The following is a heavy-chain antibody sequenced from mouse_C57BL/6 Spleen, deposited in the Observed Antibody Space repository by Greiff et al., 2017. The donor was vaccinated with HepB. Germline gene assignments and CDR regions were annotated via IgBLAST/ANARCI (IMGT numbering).Heavy chain of an antibody. CDR3: ARRGSSLYWYFDV. J-gene: IGHJ1*03. CDR2: IDPSDSET. Sequence: QVQLQQPGAELVRPGSSVKLSCKASGYTFTSYWMHWVKQRPIQGLEWIGNIDPSDSETHYNQKFKDKATLTVDKSSSTAYMQLSSLTSEDSAVYNCARRGSSLYWYFDVWGTGTTVTVSS. D-gene: IGHD1-1*01. CDR1: GYTFTSYW. V-gene: IGHV1-52*01.